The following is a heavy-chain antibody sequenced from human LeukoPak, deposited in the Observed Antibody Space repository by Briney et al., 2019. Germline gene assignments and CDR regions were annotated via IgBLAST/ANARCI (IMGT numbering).Heavy chain of an antibody. CDR2: ISGSGDTT. J-gene: IGHJ4*02. CDR3: ARGGELLRPADY. CDR1: GFTFRSYA. V-gene: IGHV3-23*01. Sequence: PGGSLRLSCAASGFTFRSYAMSWVRQAPGKGLEWVSTISGSGDTTYYADSVKGRFTISRDSSKNTLFLQMNSLRAEGTAVFYCARGGELLRPADYWGQGTLVTVSS. D-gene: IGHD1-26*01.